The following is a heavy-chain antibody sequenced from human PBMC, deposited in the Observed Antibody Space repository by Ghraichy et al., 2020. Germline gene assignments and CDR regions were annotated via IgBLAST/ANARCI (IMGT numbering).Heavy chain of an antibody. Sequence: ASVKVSCKVSGYSLSDLSIHWVRQTPGKGLEWLGGSDPEDAETKYSPKFQGRVTMTEDTSTDTAYMELTSLTPEEPAVYYCATYYDLWSGFDFWGQGTLVTVSS. J-gene: IGHJ4*02. D-gene: IGHD3-3*01. CDR2: SDPEDAET. CDR3: ATYYDLWSGFDF. CDR1: GYSLSDLS. V-gene: IGHV1-24*01.